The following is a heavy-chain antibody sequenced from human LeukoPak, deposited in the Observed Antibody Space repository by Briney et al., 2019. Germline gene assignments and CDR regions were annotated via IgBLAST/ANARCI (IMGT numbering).Heavy chain of an antibody. V-gene: IGHV4-59*01. CDR1: GGSISSYY. D-gene: IGHD3-10*01. Sequence: PSETLSLTCTVSGGSISSYYWSWIRQPPGKGLEWIVYIYYSGSTNYNPSLKSRVTISVDTSKNQFSLKLSSVTAADTAVYYCARVVDYYGSGSYYITPGWFDPWGQGTLVTVSS. CDR2: IYYSGST. CDR3: ARVVDYYGSGSYYITPGWFDP. J-gene: IGHJ5*02.